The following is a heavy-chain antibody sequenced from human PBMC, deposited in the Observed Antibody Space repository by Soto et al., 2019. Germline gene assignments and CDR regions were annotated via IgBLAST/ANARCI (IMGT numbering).Heavy chain of an antibody. J-gene: IGHJ6*02. CDR3: ARDPPATRHGMDV. CDR1: GFTVSGNY. V-gene: IGHV3-53*01. CDR2: IYSGGST. Sequence: GGSLRLSCAASGFTVSGNYMSWVRQAPGKGLEWVSVIYSGGSTYYADSVRGRFTISRDNSKNTLYLQMKSLRAEDTAVYYCARDPPATRHGMDVWGQGTTVTVSS.